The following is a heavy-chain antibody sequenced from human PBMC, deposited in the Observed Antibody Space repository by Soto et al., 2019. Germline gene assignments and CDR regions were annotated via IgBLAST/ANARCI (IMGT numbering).Heavy chain of an antibody. CDR1: GYTFTSYA. CDR2: INAGNGNT. D-gene: IGHD2-15*01. Sequence: QVQLVQSGAEVKKPGASVKVSCKASGYTFTSYAMHWVRQAPGQRLEWMGWINAGNGNTKYSPKFQGRVTITRETSASIAYMGLSRLGSEDTAVYYCARGPGGPDGPGDYWGQGTLATVSS. V-gene: IGHV1-3*01. CDR3: ARGPGGPDGPGDY. J-gene: IGHJ4*02.